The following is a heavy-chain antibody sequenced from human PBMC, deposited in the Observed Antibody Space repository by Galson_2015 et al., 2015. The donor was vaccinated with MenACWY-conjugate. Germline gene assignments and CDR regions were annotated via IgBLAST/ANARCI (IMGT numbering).Heavy chain of an antibody. J-gene: IGHJ6*03. CDR2: IWSDASNQ. Sequence: SLRLSCAASGFTFSSFSMNWVRQAPGKGLEWVAVIWSDASNQHYADSVKGRFTISRDNSKNTLYVQMNSLRAEDTAVYYCARDRTNQHYMDVWGKGTTVTVSS. D-gene: IGHD1-14*01. CDR3: ARDRTNQHYMDV. CDR1: GFTFSSFS. V-gene: IGHV3-33*08.